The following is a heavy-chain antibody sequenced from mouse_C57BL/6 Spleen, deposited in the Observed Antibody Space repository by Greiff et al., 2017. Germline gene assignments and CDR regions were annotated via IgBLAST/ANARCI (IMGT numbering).Heavy chain of an antibody. D-gene: IGHD3-2*02. CDR1: GFTFSDYG. V-gene: IGHV5-17*01. Sequence: EVMLVESGGGLVKPGGSLKLSCAASGFTFSDYGMHWVRQAPEKGLEWVAYISSGSSTIYYADTVKGRFTISRDNAKNTLFLQMTSLRSEDTAVYYCAREEAYYYVMEYWGQGTSVTVSS. CDR2: ISSGSSTI. J-gene: IGHJ4*01. CDR3: AREEAYYYVMEY.